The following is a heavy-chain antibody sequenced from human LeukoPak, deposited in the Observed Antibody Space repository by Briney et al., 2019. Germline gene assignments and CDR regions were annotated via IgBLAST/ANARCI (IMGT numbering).Heavy chain of an antibody. Sequence: GGTLRLSCAASGFTFNDYYMSWIRQAPGEGLEWVSYIGSSGGTIYYADSVKGRFTISRDNSKNTLYLQMNSLRAEDTAVYYCATSTTCYALSGCYYYYMDVWGKGTTVTVSS. D-gene: IGHD2-2*01. CDR1: GFTFNDYY. J-gene: IGHJ6*03. V-gene: IGHV3-11*01. CDR2: IGSSGGTI. CDR3: ATSTTCYALSGCYYYYMDV.